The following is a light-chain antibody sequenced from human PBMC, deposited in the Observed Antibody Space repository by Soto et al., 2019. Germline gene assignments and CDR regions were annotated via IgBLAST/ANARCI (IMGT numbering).Light chain of an antibody. CDR1: QSVSSN. V-gene: IGKV3-15*01. Sequence: ETVMTQSPATLSVSPGERATLSCRASQSVSSNLAWYQQKLGQAPRLLIYGASTRATVIPARFSGSGSGTDFTLTISSLHPEDFAVYYCQQYNDWPPQLTFGGGTKVEIK. CDR2: GAS. J-gene: IGKJ4*01. CDR3: QQYNDWPPQLT.